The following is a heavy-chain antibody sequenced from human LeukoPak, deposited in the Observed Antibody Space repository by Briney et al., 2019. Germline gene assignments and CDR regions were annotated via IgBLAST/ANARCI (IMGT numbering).Heavy chain of an antibody. CDR3: ARDREVAAIGYYYYYGMDV. J-gene: IGHJ6*02. Sequence: GGSLRLSCAASGFTFSSYGMHWVCQAPGKGLEWVAVISYDGSNKYYADSVKGRFTISRDNSKNTLYLQMNSLRGEDTAVYYCARDREVAAIGYYYYYGMDVWGQGTTVTVSS. V-gene: IGHV3-30*03. CDR1: GFTFSSYG. CDR2: ISYDGSNK. D-gene: IGHD2-15*01.